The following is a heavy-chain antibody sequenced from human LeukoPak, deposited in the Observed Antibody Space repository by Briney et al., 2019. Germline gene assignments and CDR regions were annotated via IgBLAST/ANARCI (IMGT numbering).Heavy chain of an antibody. V-gene: IGHV3-23*01. Sequence: GGSLRLSCAASGFTFSNYAMNWVRQAPGKGLEWISGIRGSGTNTYYADSVKGQFTISRDNSKSTLYLQLNSLRDEDTATYYCAKDIAESKPYYFDYWGQGILVAVSS. D-gene: IGHD6-13*01. CDR1: GFTFSNYA. J-gene: IGHJ4*02. CDR2: IRGSGTNT. CDR3: AKDIAESKPYYFDY.